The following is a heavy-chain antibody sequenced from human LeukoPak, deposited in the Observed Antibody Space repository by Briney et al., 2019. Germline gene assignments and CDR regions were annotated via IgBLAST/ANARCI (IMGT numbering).Heavy chain of an antibody. CDR2: IKSDGST. CDR3: ARAPSEIGGYYPEYFRH. D-gene: IGHD3-22*01. J-gene: IGHJ1*01. Sequence: AGGSLRLSCAASGFTFSTYWMHWVRQAPGKGLVWVSRIKSDGSTNYADSVKGRFTISGDNANNTLSLQMNSLRPEDTGVYYCARAPSEIGGYYPEYFRHWGQGTLVTVSS. V-gene: IGHV3-74*01. CDR1: GFTFSTYW.